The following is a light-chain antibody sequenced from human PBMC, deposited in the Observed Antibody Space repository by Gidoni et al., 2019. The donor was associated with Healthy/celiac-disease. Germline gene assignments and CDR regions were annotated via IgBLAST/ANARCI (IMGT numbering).Light chain of an antibody. CDR1: QSVSSN. V-gene: IGKV3-15*01. CDR3: QQYNNWPRT. CDR2: GAS. Sequence: EIVMTQSPATLSVSPGARATLSCRASQSVSSNLAWYQQKPGQAPRLINYGASTRATGIPARFSGSGSGTEFTLTISSLQSEDFAVYYCQQYNNWPRTFGQGTKLEIK. J-gene: IGKJ2*02.